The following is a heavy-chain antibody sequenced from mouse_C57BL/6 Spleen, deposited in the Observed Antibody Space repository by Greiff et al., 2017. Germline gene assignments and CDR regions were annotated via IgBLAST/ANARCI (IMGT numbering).Heavy chain of an antibody. Sequence: QVQLKESGPELVKPGVSVKISCKASGYAFSSSWMNWVKQRPGKGLEWIGRIYPGDGDANYNGKFKGKATLTADKSSSTAYMQLSSLTSEDSAVYFCARDGKDYAMDYWGQGTSVTVSS. CDR1: GYAFSSSW. CDR3: ARDGKDYAMDY. J-gene: IGHJ4*01. CDR2: IYPGDGDA. D-gene: IGHD2-3*01. V-gene: IGHV1-82*01.